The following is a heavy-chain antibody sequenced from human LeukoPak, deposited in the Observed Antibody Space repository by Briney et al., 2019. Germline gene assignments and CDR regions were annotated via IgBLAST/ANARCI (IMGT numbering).Heavy chain of an antibody. CDR2: IIPIFGTA. CDR3: ARTRYYDSSEPFDI. J-gene: IGHJ3*02. V-gene: IGHV1-69*06. D-gene: IGHD3-22*01. CDR1: GGTFSSYA. Sequence: GASVKVSCKASGGTFSSYAISWVRQAPGQGLEWMGGIIPIFGTANYAQKFQGGVTITADKSTSTAYMELSSLRSEDTAVYYCARTRYYDSSEPFDIWGQGTMVTVSS.